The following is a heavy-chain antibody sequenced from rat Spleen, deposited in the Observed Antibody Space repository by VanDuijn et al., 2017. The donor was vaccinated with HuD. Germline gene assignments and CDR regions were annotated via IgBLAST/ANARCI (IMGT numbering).Heavy chain of an antibody. CDR3: TRNRYRYTSGYVMDV. V-gene: IGHV2-1*01. Sequence: QVQLRESGPGLVQSSQTLSLTCIVSGFSLISNSVHWVRQPPGKGLEWMGAVWSGGSSDYNSALKSRLSISRDTSKNQVFLKMNSLQTEDTAIYFCTRNRYRYTSGYVMDVWGQGVSVTVSS. CDR1: GFSLISNS. J-gene: IGHJ4*01. CDR2: VWSGGSS. D-gene: IGHD1-5*01.